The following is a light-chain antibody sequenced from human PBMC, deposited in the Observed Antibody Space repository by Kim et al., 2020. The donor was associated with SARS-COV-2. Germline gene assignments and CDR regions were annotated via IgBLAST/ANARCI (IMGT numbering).Light chain of an antibody. CDR2: AAS. CDR1: QSISTY. J-gene: IGKJ2*01. CDR3: QQSYIIPHT. Sequence: DIQMTQSPSSLSASIGDRVTITCRASQSISTYLNWYHQKPGKAPKLLIYAASSLQSGVPSRFRGSGSGTDFSLTISSLQPEDFATYYCQQSYIIPHTFGQGTKLEI. V-gene: IGKV1-39*01.